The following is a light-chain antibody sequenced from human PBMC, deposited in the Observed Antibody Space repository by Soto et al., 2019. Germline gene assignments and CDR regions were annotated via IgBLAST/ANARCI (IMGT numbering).Light chain of an antibody. CDR2: RDN. Sequence: SYELTQPLSVSVALGQTARITCGGKNIASKNVHWYQQKPGQAPVLVIYRDNNRPSGIPERFSGSNSGNTATLTISRAQAWDEADYYCQVWDSSTAVFGGGTQLTVL. V-gene: IGLV3-9*01. CDR1: NIASKN. J-gene: IGLJ3*02. CDR3: QVWDSSTAV.